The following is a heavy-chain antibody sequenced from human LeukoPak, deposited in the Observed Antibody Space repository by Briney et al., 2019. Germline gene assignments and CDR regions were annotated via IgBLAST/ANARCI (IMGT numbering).Heavy chain of an antibody. V-gene: IGHV3-7*05. CDR2: IKPDGNEK. CDR3: AREAGWDKFDY. D-gene: IGHD6-19*01. Sequence: GGSLRLSCTAPGFTFSSYWMSWVRQAPGKGLEWVANIKPDGNEKYYVDSAKGRFTISRDDAKNSLYLQINSLRADDTAMYYCAREAGWDKFDYWGQGTLVTVSS. CDR1: GFTFSSYW. J-gene: IGHJ4*02.